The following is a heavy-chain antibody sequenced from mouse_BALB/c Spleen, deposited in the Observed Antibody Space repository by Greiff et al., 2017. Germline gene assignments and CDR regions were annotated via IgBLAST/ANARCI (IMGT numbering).Heavy chain of an antibody. Sequence: VQLQQSGAELVKPGASVKLSCKASGYTFTSYYMYWVKQRPGQGLEWIGEINPSNGGTNFNEKFKSKATLTVDKSSSTAYMQLSSLTSEDSAVYYCTRGYRYDRGYYFDYGGQGTTLTVSS. V-gene: IGHV1S81*02. D-gene: IGHD2-14*01. J-gene: IGHJ2*01. CDR2: INPSNGGT. CDR1: GYTFTSYY. CDR3: TRGYRYDRGYYFDY.